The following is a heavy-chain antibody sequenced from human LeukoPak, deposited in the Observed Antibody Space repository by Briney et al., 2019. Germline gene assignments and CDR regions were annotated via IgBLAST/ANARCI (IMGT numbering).Heavy chain of an antibody. V-gene: IGHV3-23*01. CDR3: AREGYGSGLTGYFQQ. CDR2: ISGSGVET. D-gene: IGHD2-15*01. CDR1: GLTFSTDA. J-gene: IGHJ1*01. Sequence: GGSLRLSCAASGLTFSTDAMSWVRQAPGEGLEWVSGISGSGVETDYADSVQGRFTISRDTSKNTLYLQMNSLRAEDTAIYYCAREGYGSGLTGYFQQWGQGTLVIVSS.